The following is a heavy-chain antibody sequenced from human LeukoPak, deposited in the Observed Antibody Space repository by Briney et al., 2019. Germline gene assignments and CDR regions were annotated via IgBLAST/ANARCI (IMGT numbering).Heavy chain of an antibody. CDR3: ARGAGYSSSWYGTFDF. V-gene: IGHV3-11*01. CDR1: GFSFRDYY. CDR2: ISSSGSTI. Sequence: NPGGSLRLSCAASGFSFRDYYMTWIRQAPGKGLEWVSYISSSGSTIYYADSVKGRFTISRDNAKNSLYLQMNSLRAEDTAVYYCARGAGYSSSWYGTFDFWGQGTLVTVSS. D-gene: IGHD6-13*01. J-gene: IGHJ4*02.